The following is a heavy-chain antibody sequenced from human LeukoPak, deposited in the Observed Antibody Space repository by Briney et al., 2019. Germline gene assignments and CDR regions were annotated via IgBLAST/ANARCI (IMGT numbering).Heavy chain of an antibody. CDR2: INPSGGST. CDR3: ARSGRGTYYYFDL. J-gene: IGHJ4*02. CDR1: GYTFTSYY. V-gene: IGHV1-46*01. Sequence: ASVKVSCKASGYTFTSYYMHWVRQAPGQGLEWMGIINPSGGSTSYAQKFQGRVTMTRDMSTSTAYMELRSLRSDDTAVYYCARSGRGTYYYFDLWGQGTLVTVSS. D-gene: IGHD1-26*01.